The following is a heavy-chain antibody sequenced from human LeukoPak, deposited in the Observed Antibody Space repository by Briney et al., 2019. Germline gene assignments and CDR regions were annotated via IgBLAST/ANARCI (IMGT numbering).Heavy chain of an antibody. CDR1: GGTFSSYA. CDR2: IIPIFGTA. J-gene: IGHJ2*01. D-gene: IGHD7-27*01. V-gene: IGHV1-69*01. CDR3: ARSLGIVGTYYWYFDL. Sequence: SVKVSCKASGGTFSSYAISWVRQAPGQGLEWMGGIIPIFGTANYAQKFQGRVTITADESTSTAYMELSSLRSEDTAVYYCARSLGIVGTYYWYFDLWGRGTLVTVSS.